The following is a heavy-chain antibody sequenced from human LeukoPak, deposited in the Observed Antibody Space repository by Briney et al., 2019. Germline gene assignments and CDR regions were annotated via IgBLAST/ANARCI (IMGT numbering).Heavy chain of an antibody. CDR1: GFTFGDYA. Sequence: GRSLRLSCTASGFTFGDYAMSWVRQAPGKGLEWVGFIRNKAYGGTTEYAASVKGRFTISRDDSKSIAYLQMNSLKTEDTAVYYCTRESPGIAAAALFDYWGQGTLVTVSS. CDR3: TRESPGIAAAALFDY. CDR2: IRNKAYGGTT. V-gene: IGHV3-49*04. D-gene: IGHD6-13*01. J-gene: IGHJ4*02.